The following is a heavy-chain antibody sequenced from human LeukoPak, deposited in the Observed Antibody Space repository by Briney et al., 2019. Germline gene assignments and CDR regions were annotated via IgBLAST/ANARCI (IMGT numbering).Heavy chain of an antibody. CDR1: GGSFSGYY. CDR2: INHSGST. Sequence: PSETLSPTCAVYGGSFSGYYWSWIRQPPGKGLEWIGEINHSGSTNYNPSLKSRVTISVDTSKNQFSLKLSSVTAADTAVYYCARGQYYDFWSGYSPEFDYWGQGTLVTVSS. J-gene: IGHJ4*02. CDR3: ARGQYYDFWSGYSPEFDY. D-gene: IGHD3-3*01. V-gene: IGHV4-34*01.